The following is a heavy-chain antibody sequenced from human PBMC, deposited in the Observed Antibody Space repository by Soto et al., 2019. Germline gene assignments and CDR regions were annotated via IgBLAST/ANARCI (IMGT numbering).Heavy chain of an antibody. CDR3: AHGDYGGNSFNWFVP. V-gene: IGHV2-5*02. CDR1: GFSLSTSRVG. CDR2: IYWDDDK. J-gene: IGHJ5*02. D-gene: IGHD4-17*01. Sequence: QITLKESGPTLVKPTQTLTLTCTFSGFSLSTSRVGVGWIRQPPGKALEWLALIYWDDDKRYRPSLKSSLTSTKDTSKNQVVLTMTNMDPVDTATYYCAHGDYGGNSFNWFVPWGQGTLVTVSS.